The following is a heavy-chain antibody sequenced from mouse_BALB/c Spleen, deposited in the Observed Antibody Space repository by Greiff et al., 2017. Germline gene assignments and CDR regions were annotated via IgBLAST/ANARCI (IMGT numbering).Heavy chain of an antibody. CDR2: INPYNDYT. CDR3: ARNYRYDDYAMDY. CDR1: GYTFTNHH. Sequence: VQLKESGAELVRPGASVKISCKAFGYTFTNHHINWVKQRPGQGLDWIGYINPYNDYTSYNQKFKGKATLTVDKSSSTAYMELSSLTSEDSAVYYCARNYRYDDYAMDYWGQGTSVTVSS. D-gene: IGHD2-14*01. J-gene: IGHJ4*01. V-gene: IGHV1S45*01.